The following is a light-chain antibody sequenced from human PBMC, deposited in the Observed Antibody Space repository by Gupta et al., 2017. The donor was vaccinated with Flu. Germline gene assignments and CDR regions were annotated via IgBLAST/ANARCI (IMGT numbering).Light chain of an antibody. CDR1: QSVSSN. CDR2: GAS. CDR3: QQDNNWPPWT. J-gene: IGKJ1*01. Sequence: EIVMTQSPATLSVSPGERATLSCRASQSVSSNLAWYQQKPGQAPRLLIYGASTRATGIPARSSGSGSGTEFTLTISSLQSEDFAVYYCQQDNNWPPWTFGQGTKVEIK. V-gene: IGKV3-15*01.